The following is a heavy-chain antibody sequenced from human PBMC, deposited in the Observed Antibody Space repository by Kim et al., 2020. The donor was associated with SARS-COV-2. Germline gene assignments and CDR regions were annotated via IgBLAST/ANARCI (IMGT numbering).Heavy chain of an antibody. CDR2: INHSGST. V-gene: IGHV4-34*01. CDR1: GGSFSGYY. J-gene: IGHJ4*02. CDR3: ARLTRITMVRRTRRFDY. D-gene: IGHD3-10*01. Sequence: SETLSLTCAVYGGSFSGYYWSWIRQPPGKGLEWIGEINHSGSTNYNPSLKSRVTISVDTSKNQFSLKLSSVTAADTAVYYCARLTRITMVRRTRRFDYWGQGTLVTVSS.